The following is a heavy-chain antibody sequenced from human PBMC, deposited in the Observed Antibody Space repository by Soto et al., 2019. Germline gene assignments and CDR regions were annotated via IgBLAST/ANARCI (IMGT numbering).Heavy chain of an antibody. Sequence: QVQLQESGPGLVKPSQTLSLTCTVSGGSISSGGYYWSWIRQHPGKGLEWIGYIYYIGSTYYNPSRKSRVSISVDTSKNQSSLKLSSVTAADTAVYYCARFYMVRGVMGAFDIWGQGTMVTVSS. J-gene: IGHJ3*02. CDR2: IYYIGST. V-gene: IGHV4-31*03. CDR1: GGSISSGGYY. CDR3: ARFYMVRGVMGAFDI. D-gene: IGHD3-10*01.